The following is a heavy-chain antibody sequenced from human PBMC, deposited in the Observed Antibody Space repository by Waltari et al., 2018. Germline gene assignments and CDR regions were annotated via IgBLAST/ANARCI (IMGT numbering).Heavy chain of an antibody. CDR3: ARKPIISGHYYYFDY. J-gene: IGHJ4*02. D-gene: IGHD1-26*01. CDR1: GYSISSGYS. V-gene: IGHV4-38-2*01. Sequence: QVQLQESGPGLVEPSETLSLTCAVSGYSISSGYSWGWIRQPPGKGLECIGNIYHSGSTHATPSHKIRVTISVDTAKNQFSLKLKSVTAADTAVYYCARKPIISGHYYYFDYWGQGTLVTVSS. CDR2: IYHSGST.